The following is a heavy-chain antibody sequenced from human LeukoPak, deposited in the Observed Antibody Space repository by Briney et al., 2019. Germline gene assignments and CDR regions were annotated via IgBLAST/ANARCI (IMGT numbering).Heavy chain of an antibody. CDR3: AKDRYDFWSGSHSDY. J-gene: IGHJ4*02. CDR2: IRYDGSNK. Sequence: GGSLRLSCAASGFTFSSYGMHWVRQAPGKGLEWVAFIRYDGSNKYYVDSVKGRFTISRDNSKNTLYLQMNSLSAEDTAVYYCAKDRYDFWSGSHSDYWGQGTLVTVSS. D-gene: IGHD3-3*01. V-gene: IGHV3-30*02. CDR1: GFTFSSYG.